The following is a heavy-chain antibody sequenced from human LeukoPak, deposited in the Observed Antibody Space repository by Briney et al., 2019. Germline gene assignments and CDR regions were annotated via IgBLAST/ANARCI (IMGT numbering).Heavy chain of an antibody. V-gene: IGHV1-2*04. D-gene: IGHD4-17*01. CDR1: GYTFTGYY. Sequence: GASVKVSCKASGYTFTGYYMHWVRQAPGQGLEWMGWINPNSGGTNYAQKFQGWVTMTRDTSISTAYMELRSLRSDDTAVYYCARRRYGDLIDYWGQGTLVTVSS. CDR3: ARRRYGDLIDY. J-gene: IGHJ4*02. CDR2: INPNSGGT.